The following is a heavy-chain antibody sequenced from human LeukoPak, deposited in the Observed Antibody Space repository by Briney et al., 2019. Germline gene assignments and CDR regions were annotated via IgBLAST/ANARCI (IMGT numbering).Heavy chain of an antibody. CDR1: GGSISSYY. V-gene: IGHV4-59*01. CDR3: ARVKSTAARFDP. J-gene: IGHJ5*02. Sequence: SETLSLTCTVSGGSISSYYWSWIRQPPGKGLEWIGYIYYSGSTNYNPSLKSRVTISVDTSKNQFSLKLSSVTAADAAVYYCARVKSTAARFDPWGQGTLVTVSP. CDR2: IYYSGST. D-gene: IGHD5/OR15-5a*01.